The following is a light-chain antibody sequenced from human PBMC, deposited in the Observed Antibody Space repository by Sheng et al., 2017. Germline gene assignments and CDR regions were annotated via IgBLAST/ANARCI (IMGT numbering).Light chain of an antibody. Sequence: QSALTQPASVSGSPGQSITISCTGTSSDVGGYNYVSWYQQHPGKAPKFMIHDVSNRPSGVSNRFSGSKSGNTASLTISGLQAEDEADYYCSSYTSSGTYVFGIGTKVTVL. CDR2: DVS. J-gene: IGLJ1*01. V-gene: IGLV2-14*03. CDR1: SSDVGGYNY. CDR3: SSYTSSGTYV.